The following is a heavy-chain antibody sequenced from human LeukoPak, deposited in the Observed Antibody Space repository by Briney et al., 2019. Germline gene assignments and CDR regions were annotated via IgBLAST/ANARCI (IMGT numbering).Heavy chain of an antibody. D-gene: IGHD6-13*01. CDR3: AGSYSSTPQYYYYYYMDV. Sequence: GGSLRLSCAASGFTFSSYWMSWVRQAPGKGLEWVANIKQDGSEKYYVDSVKGRFTISRDNSKNTLYLQMNSLRAEDTAVYYCAGSYSSTPQYYYYYYMDVWGKGTTVTVSS. CDR1: GFTFSSYW. CDR2: IKQDGSEK. V-gene: IGHV3-7*01. J-gene: IGHJ6*03.